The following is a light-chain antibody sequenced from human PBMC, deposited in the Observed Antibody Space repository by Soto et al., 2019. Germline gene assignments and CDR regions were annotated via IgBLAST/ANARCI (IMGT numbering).Light chain of an antibody. CDR2: EVS. CDR3: SSYTSSSTLV. V-gene: IGLV2-14*01. CDR1: SSDVGGYNY. J-gene: IGLJ1*01. Sequence: QSVLTQPASVSGSPRQSITISCTGTSSDVGGYNYVSWYQQHPGKAPKPMIYEVSNRPSGVSNRFSGSKSGNTASLTISGLQAEDEADYYCSSYTSSSTLVFGTGTKVTVL.